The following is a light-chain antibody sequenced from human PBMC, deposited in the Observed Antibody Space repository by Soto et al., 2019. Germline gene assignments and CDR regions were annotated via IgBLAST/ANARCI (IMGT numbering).Light chain of an antibody. Sequence: QSVLTQPPSVSGAPGQRVTISCTGSSSNIGAGYDVHWYQQLPGTAPKLLIYGNSNRPSGVPDRFSGSKSGTSASLAITGLRDEDEADYYCQSYERSLSGWVFGGGTKLTVL. J-gene: IGLJ3*02. CDR2: GNS. CDR1: SSNIGAGYD. V-gene: IGLV1-40*01. CDR3: QSYERSLSGWV.